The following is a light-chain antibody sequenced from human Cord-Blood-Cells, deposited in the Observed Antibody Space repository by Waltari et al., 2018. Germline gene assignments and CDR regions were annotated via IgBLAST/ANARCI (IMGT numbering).Light chain of an antibody. J-gene: IGKJ3*01. V-gene: IGKV4-1*01. CDR1: QSVLYSSNNKNY. CDR2: WAT. CDR3: HQYYSTPFT. Sequence: DIVMTQSPDSLAVSLGERATINCKSSQSVLYSSNNKNYLAWYQQKPGQPPKLLIYWATTREAGVPDLFSGSGSGTDFTLTISSLRAEDVAVYYCHQYYSTPFTFGPGTKVDIK.